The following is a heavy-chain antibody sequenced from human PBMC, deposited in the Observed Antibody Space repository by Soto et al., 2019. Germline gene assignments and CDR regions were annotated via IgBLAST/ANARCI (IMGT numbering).Heavy chain of an antibody. J-gene: IGHJ4*02. CDR2: SRDKAQGYSI. D-gene: IGHD3-22*01. CDR3: VSVTGFCDSSGYTRCLDH. V-gene: IGHV3-72*01. Sequence: GVSLRLSCAGSGVTLSDNYIDLVRKTPGKGLEWVGRSRDKAQGYSITYAAPVKCRFTTSRNESKNSVYMQMNRLNTEATDAYYCVSVTGFCDSSGYTRCLDHWGQGTLDTFSA. CDR1: GVTLSDNY.